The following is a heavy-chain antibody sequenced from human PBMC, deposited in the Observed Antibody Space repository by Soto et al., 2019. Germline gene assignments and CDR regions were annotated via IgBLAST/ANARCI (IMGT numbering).Heavy chain of an antibody. CDR3: ARLGHDYSNSGMDV. Sequence: LGESLKISCQGAGYSFGDYFITWVLQKPGKGLDYMGKINPSDSNTNYSPSFQGHVTISADKSISTAYLQWSSLETSDTAMYYCARLGHDYSNSGMDVWGQGTTVTVSS. CDR2: INPSDSNT. D-gene: IGHD4-4*01. V-gene: IGHV5-10-1*01. CDR1: GYSFGDYF. J-gene: IGHJ6*02.